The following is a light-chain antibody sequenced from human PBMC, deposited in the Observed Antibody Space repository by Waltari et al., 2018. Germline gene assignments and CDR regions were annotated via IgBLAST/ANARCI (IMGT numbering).Light chain of an antibody. CDR1: SGHSSYA. J-gene: IGLJ2*01. V-gene: IGLV4-69*01. CDR3: QTWGTGIGV. CDR2: VKSDGSH. Sequence: QLVLTQSPSASASLGASVKLTCTLISGHSSYAVAWHPQQPEKGPRHLMKVKSDGSHSKGDGIPDRFSGSSFGAERYLTISSLQSEDEADYYCQTWGTGIGVFGGGTKLTVL.